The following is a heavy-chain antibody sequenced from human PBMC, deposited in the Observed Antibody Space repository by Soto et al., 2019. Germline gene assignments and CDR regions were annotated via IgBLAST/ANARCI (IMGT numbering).Heavy chain of an antibody. J-gene: IGHJ4*02. V-gene: IGHV4-4*02. Sequence: QVQLHESGPRLVKPSGTLSLTCDVSGDSIGSNVWWSWVRQPPGKGLEWIGEVYHNGLTDYNPYLRGRATMSADMSKNQFSLRVTSVTDADTAIYYCARDAALPGEADRFDYWGQGALVTVSS. CDR1: GDSIGSNVW. CDR2: VYHNGLT. D-gene: IGHD2-15*01. CDR3: ARDAALPGEADRFDY.